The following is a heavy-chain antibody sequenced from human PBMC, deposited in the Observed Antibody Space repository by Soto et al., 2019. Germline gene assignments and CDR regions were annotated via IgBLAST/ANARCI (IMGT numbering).Heavy chain of an antibody. CDR3: ASSVYSSSWHYYGMDV. D-gene: IGHD6-13*01. J-gene: IGHJ6*02. Sequence: GASVKVSCKASGYTFTSYGMSWVRQAPGQGLEWMGWISAYNGNTNYAQKLQGRVTMTTDTSTSTAYMELRSLRSDDAAVYYCASSVYSSSWHYYGMDVWGQGTTVTVSS. CDR2: ISAYNGNT. CDR1: GYTFTSYG. V-gene: IGHV1-18*01.